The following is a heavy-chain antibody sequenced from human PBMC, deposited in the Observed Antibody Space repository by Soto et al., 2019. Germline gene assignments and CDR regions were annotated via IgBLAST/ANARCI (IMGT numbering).Heavy chain of an antibody. CDR1: GYTFTDYY. J-gene: IGHJ4*02. CDR2: INPNSGGT. D-gene: IGHD3-10*01. V-gene: IGHV1-2*04. Sequence: QVQLVQSGAEVKKPGASVKVSCKASGYTFTDYYLHWVRQAPGQGLEWMGWINPNSGGTHYAQKFQCWVTMTRDTSITTAYMELNRLTSDDTAVYYCARDWGHYYGSGSFPSPHPSDIWGQGTLVTVSS. CDR3: ARDWGHYYGSGSFPSPHPSDI.